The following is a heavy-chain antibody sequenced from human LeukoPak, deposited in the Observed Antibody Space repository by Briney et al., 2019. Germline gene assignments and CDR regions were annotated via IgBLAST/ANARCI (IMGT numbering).Heavy chain of an antibody. D-gene: IGHD3-10*01. CDR3: ARDKARGPYYYGSGSSPPQY. J-gene: IGHJ4*02. Sequence: GGSLRLSCAASGFTFNKYAMTWVRQAPGKGLEWVSGINWNGGSTGYADSVKGRFTISRDNAKNSLYLQMNSLRAEDTALYYCARDKARGPYYYGSGSSPPQYWGQGTLVTVSS. CDR1: GFTFNKYA. V-gene: IGHV3-20*04. CDR2: INWNGGST.